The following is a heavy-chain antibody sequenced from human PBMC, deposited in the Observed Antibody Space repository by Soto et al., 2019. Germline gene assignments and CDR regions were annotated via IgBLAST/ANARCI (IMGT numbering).Heavy chain of an antibody. Sequence: QVHLVESGGGVVQPGRSLRLSCAASGFTFSTYAMHWVRQAPGKGLEWVAVIWFDGSNKYYADSVKGRFSISRDNSKNTLYLQMNSRSAEDQAIYYCAREKYTTGYYDFDYWGQGTLVTVSS. CDR3: AREKYTTGYYDFDY. CDR1: GFTFSTYA. V-gene: IGHV3-33*01. D-gene: IGHD3-22*01. J-gene: IGHJ4*02. CDR2: IWFDGSNK.